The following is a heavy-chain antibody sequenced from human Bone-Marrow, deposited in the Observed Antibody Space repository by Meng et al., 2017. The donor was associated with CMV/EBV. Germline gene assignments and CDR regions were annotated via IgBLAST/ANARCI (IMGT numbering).Heavy chain of an antibody. V-gene: IGHV1-69*02. CDR2: IIPILGIA. D-gene: IGHD3-3*01. Sequence: SVKVSCKASGDTFSSYTISWVRQAPGQGLEWMGRIIPILGIANYAQKFQGRVTITADNSTSTAYMELSSLRSEDTAVYYCAVGRSFGVGPRAIDYWGQGTLVTVSS. J-gene: IGHJ4*02. CDR1: GDTFSSYT. CDR3: AVGRSFGVGPRAIDY.